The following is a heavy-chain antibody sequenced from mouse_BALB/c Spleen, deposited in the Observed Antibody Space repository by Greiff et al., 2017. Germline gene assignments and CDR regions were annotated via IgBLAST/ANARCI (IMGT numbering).Heavy chain of an antibody. CDR2: IRLKSNNYAT. D-gene: IGHD2-10*01. V-gene: IGHV6-6*02. Sequence: EVKLVESGGGLVQPGGSMKLSCVASGFTFSNYWMNWVRQSPEKGLEWVAEIRLKSNNYATHYAESVKGRFTISRDDSKSSVYLQMNNLRAEDTGIYYCTRDLLHAMDYWGQGTSVTVSS. CDR1: GFTFSNYW. CDR3: TRDLLHAMDY. J-gene: IGHJ4*01.